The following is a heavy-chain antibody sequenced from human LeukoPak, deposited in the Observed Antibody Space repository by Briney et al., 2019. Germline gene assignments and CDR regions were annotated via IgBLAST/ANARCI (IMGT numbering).Heavy chain of an antibody. CDR2: ISGSGGST. V-gene: IGHV3-23*01. CDR1: GFTFSSYG. D-gene: IGHD3-10*02. J-gene: IGHJ6*04. CDR3: AELGITMIGGV. Sequence: GGTLRLSCAASGFTFSSYGMSWVRQAPGKGLEWVSAISGSGGSTYYADSVKGRFTISRDNSKNSLYLQMNSLRAEDTAVYYCAELGITMIGGVWGKGTTVTISS.